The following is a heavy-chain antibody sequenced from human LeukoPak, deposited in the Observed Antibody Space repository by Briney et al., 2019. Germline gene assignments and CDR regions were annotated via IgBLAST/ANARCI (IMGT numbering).Heavy chain of an antibody. D-gene: IGHD3-22*01. Sequence: GASVKVSCKASGYTFTGYYMHWVRQAPGQGLEWMGWINPNSGGTNYAQKFQGRVTMTTDTSTGTAYMELRSLRSDDTAVYYCARHNYYDSSGYYDYWGQGTLVTVSS. J-gene: IGHJ4*02. V-gene: IGHV1-2*02. CDR2: INPNSGGT. CDR1: GYTFTGYY. CDR3: ARHNYYDSSGYYDY.